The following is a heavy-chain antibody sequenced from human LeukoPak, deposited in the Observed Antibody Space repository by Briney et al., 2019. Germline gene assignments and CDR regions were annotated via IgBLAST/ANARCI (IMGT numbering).Heavy chain of an antibody. V-gene: IGHV4-59*01. CDR1: GGSISSYY. CDR2: IYYSGST. CDR3: ARALGGSGSRGLFDP. J-gene: IGHJ5*02. Sequence: SETLSLTCTVSGGSISSYYWGWIRQPPGKGLEWIGYIYYSGSTNYNPSLKSRVTISVDTSKNQFSLKLSSVTAADTAVYYCARALGGSGSRGLFDPWGQGTLVTVSS. D-gene: IGHD3-10*01.